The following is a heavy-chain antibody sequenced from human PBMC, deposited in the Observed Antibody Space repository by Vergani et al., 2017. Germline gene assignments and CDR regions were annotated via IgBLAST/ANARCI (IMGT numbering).Heavy chain of an antibody. V-gene: IGHV1-69*08. CDR2: IIPILGIA. Sequence: QVQLVQSGAEVKKPGSSVKVSCKASGGTFSSYTISWVRQAPGQGLEWMGRIIPILGIANYAQKFQGRVTITADKSTSTAYMELSSLRSEDTAVYYCATDSPHYDYVWGSYRPTFDYWGQGTLVTVSS. CDR3: ATDSPHYDYVWGSYRPTFDY. J-gene: IGHJ4*02. D-gene: IGHD3-16*02. CDR1: GGTFSSYT.